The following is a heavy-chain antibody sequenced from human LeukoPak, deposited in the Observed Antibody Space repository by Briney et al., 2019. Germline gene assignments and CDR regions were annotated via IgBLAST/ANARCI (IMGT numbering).Heavy chain of an antibody. J-gene: IGHJ4*02. CDR1: GFTFSSYA. D-gene: IGHD3-22*01. CDR3: AKDTYYYDSSGPFDY. CDR2: ISGSGGST. V-gene: IGHV3-23*01. Sequence: GSLRLSCAASGFTFSSYAMSWVRQAPGKGLEWVSAISGSGGSTYYADSVKGRFTISRDNSKNTLYLQMSSLRAEDTAVYYCAKDTYYYDSSGPFDYWGQGTLVTVSS.